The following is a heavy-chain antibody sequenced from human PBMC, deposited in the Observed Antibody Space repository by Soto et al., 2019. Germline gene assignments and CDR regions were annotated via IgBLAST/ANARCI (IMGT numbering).Heavy chain of an antibody. D-gene: IGHD5-18*01. Sequence: SETLSLTCTVSGGSISSGGYYWSWIRQHPGKGLEWIGYIYYSGSTYYNPSLKSRVTISVDTSKNQFSLKLSSVTAADTAVYYCARGGRGYSYGDYWGQGTLVTVSS. CDR3: ARGGRGYSYGDY. CDR1: GGSISSGGYY. CDR2: IYYSGST. J-gene: IGHJ4*02. V-gene: IGHV4-31*03.